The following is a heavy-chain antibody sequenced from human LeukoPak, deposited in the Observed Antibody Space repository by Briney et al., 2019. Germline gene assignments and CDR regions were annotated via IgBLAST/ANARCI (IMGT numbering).Heavy chain of an antibody. CDR1: GYTLTELS. J-gene: IGHJ3*02. Sequence: ASVKVSRKVSGYTLTELSMHWVRQAPGQGLEWMGIINPSGGSTSYAQKFQGRVTMTRDTSTSTVYMELSSLRSEDTAVYYCARGQWVAVETGAFDIWGQGTMVTVSS. CDR2: INPSGGST. V-gene: IGHV1-46*01. D-gene: IGHD6-19*01. CDR3: ARGQWVAVETGAFDI.